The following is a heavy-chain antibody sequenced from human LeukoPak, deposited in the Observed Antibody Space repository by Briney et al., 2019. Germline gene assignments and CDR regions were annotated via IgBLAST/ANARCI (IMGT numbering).Heavy chain of an antibody. Sequence: PSETLSLTCAVSGGSISGNNWWSWVRPPPGKGLEWIGEIYHSGSTNYNPSLKSRVTISVDKSKNQFSLKLNSVTAADPAVYYCARALRYCSTTSCEGWFDPWGQGTLVTVSS. J-gene: IGHJ5*02. CDR1: GGSISGNNW. CDR3: ARALRYCSTTSCEGWFDP. D-gene: IGHD2-2*01. CDR2: IYHSGST. V-gene: IGHV4-4*02.